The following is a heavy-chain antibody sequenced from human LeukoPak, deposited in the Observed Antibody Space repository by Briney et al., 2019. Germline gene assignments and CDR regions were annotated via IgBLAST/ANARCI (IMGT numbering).Heavy chain of an antibody. CDR3: ARDTARAYYYYGMDV. J-gene: IGHJ6*02. V-gene: IGHV3-74*01. CDR2: IASDGSST. Sequence: GGSLRLSCAASGFTFSSYWMNWVRQAPGKGLVWVSRIASDGSSTTYADSVKGRFSISRDNAKNTLYLQMNSLRAEDTAVYYCARDTARAYYYYGMDVWGQGTTVTVSS. CDR1: GFTFSSYW. D-gene: IGHD5-18*01.